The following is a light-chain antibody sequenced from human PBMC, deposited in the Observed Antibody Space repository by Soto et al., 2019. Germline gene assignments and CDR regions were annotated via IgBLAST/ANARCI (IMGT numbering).Light chain of an antibody. CDR2: DAS. J-gene: IGKJ4*01. V-gene: IGKV3-11*01. CDR3: QQRSDWPLT. CDR1: QSVRSY. Sequence: EIVLTQSPVTLSLSPGESATLSCRTSQSVRSYLAWYQQKPGQAPRLLMYDASNRATGIPARFRGSGSGTDFTLTISSLEPEDFAVYYCQQRSDWPLTFGGGTKVDIK.